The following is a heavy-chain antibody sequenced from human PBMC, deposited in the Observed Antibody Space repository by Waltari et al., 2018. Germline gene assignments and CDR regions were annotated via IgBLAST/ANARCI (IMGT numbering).Heavy chain of an antibody. CDR2: IYYSGST. V-gene: IGHV4-59*01. D-gene: IGHD3-3*01. CDR3: ARGGRFPHYFDY. J-gene: IGHJ4*02. Sequence: GGSISSYYWSWIRQPPGKGLEWIGYIYYSGSTNYNPSLKSRVTISVDTSKNQFSLKLSSVTAADTAVYYCARGGRFPHYFDYWGQGTLVTVSS. CDR1: GGSISSYY.